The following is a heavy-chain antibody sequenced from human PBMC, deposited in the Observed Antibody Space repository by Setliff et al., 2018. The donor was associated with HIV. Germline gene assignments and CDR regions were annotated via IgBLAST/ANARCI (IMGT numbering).Heavy chain of an antibody. D-gene: IGHD3-9*01. CDR3: AREKSPVLEYFDWLKPRHVFDV. Sequence: SVKVSCKTSGGTFNTYPIAWVRQAPGQGLEWMGGIAPNLHMPNYIQKFKGRLTITADESTSTVYMELTNLRSEDTAMYYCAREKSPVLEYFDWLKPRHVFDVWGQGTVVTVSS. CDR1: GGTFNTYP. V-gene: IGHV1-69*10. CDR2: IAPNLHMP. J-gene: IGHJ3*01.